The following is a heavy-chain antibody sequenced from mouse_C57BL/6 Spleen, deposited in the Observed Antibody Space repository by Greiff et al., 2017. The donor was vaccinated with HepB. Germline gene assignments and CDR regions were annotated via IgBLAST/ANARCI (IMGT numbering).Heavy chain of an antibody. V-gene: IGHV14-2*01. CDR2: IDPEDGET. D-gene: IGHD1-1*01. Sequence: EVQLQQSGAELVKPGASVKLSCTASGFNIKDYYMHWVKQRTEQGLEWIGRIDPEDGETKYAPKFQGKATITADSSSNTAYLQISSLTSEDTAVYYCARWFITTVVATDYYAMDYWGQGTSVTVSS. J-gene: IGHJ4*01. CDR3: ARWFITTVVATDYYAMDY. CDR1: GFNIKDYY.